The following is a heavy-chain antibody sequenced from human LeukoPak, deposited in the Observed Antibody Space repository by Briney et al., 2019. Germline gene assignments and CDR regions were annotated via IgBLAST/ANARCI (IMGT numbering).Heavy chain of an antibody. CDR2: ISSSSSTI. D-gene: IGHD6-13*01. CDR3: ARDAIAAAGT. Sequence: GGSLRLSCAASGFTFSSYSMNWDRQAPGKGLEWVSYISSSSSTIYYADSVKGRFTISRDNAKNSLYLQMNSLRAEDTAVYYCARDAIAAAGTWGQGTLVTVSS. V-gene: IGHV3-48*01. CDR1: GFTFSSYS. J-gene: IGHJ4*02.